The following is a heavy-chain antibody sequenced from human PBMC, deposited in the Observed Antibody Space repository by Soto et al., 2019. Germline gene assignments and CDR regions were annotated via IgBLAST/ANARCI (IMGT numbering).Heavy chain of an antibody. CDR2: ISSGGGTT. Sequence: VQLVASGGGLVQPGGSLRLSCAASGLTFSSYEMNWVRQAPGKGLEWVSYISSGGGTTYYADSVKGRFTISRDNAKNSLYLQMNSLRAEDTALYYCASEYGSEFPVYWGQGTLVTVSS. V-gene: IGHV3-48*03. CDR3: ASEYGSEFPVY. D-gene: IGHD3-10*01. CDR1: GLTFSSYE. J-gene: IGHJ4*02.